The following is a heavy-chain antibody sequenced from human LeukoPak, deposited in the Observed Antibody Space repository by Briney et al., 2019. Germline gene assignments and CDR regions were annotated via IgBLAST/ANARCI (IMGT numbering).Heavy chain of an antibody. CDR1: GYTFTSYG. D-gene: IGHD6-6*01. CDR2: ISAYNGNT. V-gene: IGHV1-18*01. Sequence: ASVKVSCKASGYTFTSYGISWARQAPGQGLEWMGWISAYNGNTNYAQKLQGRVTMTTDTSTSTAYMELRSLRSDDTAVYYCARVRSYSSSSLFDYWGQGTLVTVSS. J-gene: IGHJ4*02. CDR3: ARVRSYSSSSLFDY.